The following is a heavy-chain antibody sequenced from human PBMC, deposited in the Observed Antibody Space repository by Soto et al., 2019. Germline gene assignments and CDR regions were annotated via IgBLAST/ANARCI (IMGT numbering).Heavy chain of an antibody. V-gene: IGHV3-48*03. CDR2: ISSSGSAI. CDR3: ARFRYSYGSDY. J-gene: IGHJ4*02. D-gene: IGHD5-18*01. Sequence: GSLRLSCAASGFSFSSYEVTWVRQAPGKGLEWVSYISSSGSAIYYADSVKGRFTISRDNAKNSLYLQMNSLRAEDTAVYYCARFRYSYGSDYWGQGTLVTVSS. CDR1: GFSFSSYE.